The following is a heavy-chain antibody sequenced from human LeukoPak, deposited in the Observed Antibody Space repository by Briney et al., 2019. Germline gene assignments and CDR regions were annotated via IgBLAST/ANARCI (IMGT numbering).Heavy chain of an antibody. V-gene: IGHV5-51*01. J-gene: IGHJ6*03. CDR2: IHPGDSDT. CDR1: GYSFTSYW. CDR3: ATLPHSYMDA. Sequence: GESLKISCKGYGYSFTSYWIGWVRQMPGKGLEWMGIIHPGDSDTRYSPSFRGQVTISVDKSISTAYLQWSSLKASDSAIYYCATLPHSYMDAWGTGTTVTVSS.